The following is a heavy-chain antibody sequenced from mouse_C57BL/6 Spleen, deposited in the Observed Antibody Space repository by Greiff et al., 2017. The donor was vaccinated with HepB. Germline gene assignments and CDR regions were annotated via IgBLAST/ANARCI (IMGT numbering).Heavy chain of an antibody. D-gene: IGHD2-5*01. CDR1: GYTFTSYW. J-gene: IGHJ2*01. V-gene: IGHV1-53*01. CDR3: ARSEGAYYSNYDDFDY. CDR2: INPSNGGT. Sequence: QVQLQQSGTELVKPGASVKLSCKASGYTFTSYWMHWVKQRPGQGLEWIGNINPSNGGTNYNEKFKSKATLTVDKSSSTAYMQLSSLTSEDSAVYYCARSEGAYYSNYDDFDYWGQGTTLTVSS.